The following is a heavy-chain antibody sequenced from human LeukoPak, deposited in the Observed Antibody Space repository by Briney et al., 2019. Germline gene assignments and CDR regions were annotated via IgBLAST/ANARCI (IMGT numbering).Heavy chain of an antibody. CDR1: GYTFTSHA. J-gene: IGHJ4*02. CDR2: INAGNGDT. Sequence: ASVTVSCTASGYTFTSHAIHWVRRAPGQRLEWMGWINAGNGDTKYSQKFQGRVTFARDTSASTANMELSSLRSEDTAVYYCARDRGGTGDFDYWGQGTLVTVSS. CDR3: ARDRGGTGDFDY. V-gene: IGHV1-3*01. D-gene: IGHD1-1*01.